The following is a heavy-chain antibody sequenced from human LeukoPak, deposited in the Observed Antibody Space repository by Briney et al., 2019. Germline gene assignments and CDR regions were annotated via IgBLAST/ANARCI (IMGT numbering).Heavy chain of an antibody. J-gene: IGHJ4*02. V-gene: IGHV4-38-2*02. CDR1: GYSISSGYY. CDR3: AKDIIAAGPFDY. D-gene: IGHD6-25*01. CDR2: IYHSGST. Sequence: KSSETLSLTCAVSGYSISSGYYWGWIRQPPGKGLEWIGSIYHSGSTYYNPSLKSRVTISVDMSKNQFSLKLSSVTAADTAVYYCAKDIIAAGPFDYWGQGTLVTVSS.